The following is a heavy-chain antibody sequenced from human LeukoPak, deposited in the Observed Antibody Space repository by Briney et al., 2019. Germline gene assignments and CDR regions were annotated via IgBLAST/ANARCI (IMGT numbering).Heavy chain of an antibody. V-gene: IGHV3-13*01. CDR2: IGTGGDT. J-gene: IGHJ3*02. CDR3: ARAARFYGSSGAHAFDI. CDR1: GFTFSNYD. Sequence: GGSLRLSCVASGFTFSNYDMHWVRQGTEKGLEWVSGIGTGGDTHYPDSVKGRFTISRENAKNSLFLQMNSLRVGDTAMYYCARAARFYGSSGAHAFDIWGQGTMVTVS. D-gene: IGHD3-22*01.